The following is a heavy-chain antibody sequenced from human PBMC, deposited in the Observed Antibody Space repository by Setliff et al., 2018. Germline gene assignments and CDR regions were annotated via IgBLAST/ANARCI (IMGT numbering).Heavy chain of an antibody. CDR3: AKNRGSGYVSGMTFGYSHPWATDS. Sequence: GGSLRLSCAASGFTFSSCAMTWARQAPGKGLEWVSSISGSGGTTYYAGSVKGRFSISRDNSRNMLYLQMNGLRAEDAALYYCAKNRGSGYVSGMTFGYSHPWATDSWGQGALVTVSS. D-gene: IGHD3-16*01. J-gene: IGHJ4*02. V-gene: IGHV3-23*01. CDR2: ISGSGGTT. CDR1: GFTFSSCA.